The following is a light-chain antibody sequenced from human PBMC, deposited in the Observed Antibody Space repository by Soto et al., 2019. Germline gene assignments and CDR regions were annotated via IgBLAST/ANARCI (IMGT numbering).Light chain of an antibody. CDR3: HQRSDWPLT. Sequence: EIVLTQSPATLSLSPGERATLSCRTSQTIGRFLVWYQQKPGQTPRLLIYDASNRATGIPARFSGSGSGTDFTLTISSLEPEDFAVYYCHQRSDWPLTFGGGTKVEIK. J-gene: IGKJ4*01. V-gene: IGKV3-11*01. CDR1: QTIGRF. CDR2: DAS.